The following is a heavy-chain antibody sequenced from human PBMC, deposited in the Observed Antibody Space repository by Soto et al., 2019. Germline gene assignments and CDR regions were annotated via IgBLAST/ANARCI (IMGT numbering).Heavy chain of an antibody. CDR2: ISAYNGNT. V-gene: IGHV1-18*01. CDR1: GYTFTSYG. D-gene: IGHD2-2*01. J-gene: IGHJ6*03. CDR3: ARVVVPAAIYYYYYMDV. Sequence: ASVKVSCKASGYTFTSYGISWVRQAPGQGLEWMGWISAYNGNTNYAQKLQGRVTMTTDTSTSTAYMELRSLRSDDTAVYYCARVVVPAAIYYYYYMDVWGKGTTVTVSS.